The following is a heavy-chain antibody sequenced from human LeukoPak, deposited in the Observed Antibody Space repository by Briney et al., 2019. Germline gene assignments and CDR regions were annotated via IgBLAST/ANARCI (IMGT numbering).Heavy chain of an antibody. V-gene: IGHV4-59*01. J-gene: IGHJ4*02. CDR1: GGSISNY. Sequence: SETLSLTCTVSGGSISNYWSWIRQPPGKGLEWIGYIYYSGSINYNPSLRSRVTISVATSKNQFSLKLSSVTAADTAVYYCARGKIRYFDWLSWGQGTLVTVSS. CDR2: IYYSGSI. D-gene: IGHD3-9*01. CDR3: ARGKIRYFDWLS.